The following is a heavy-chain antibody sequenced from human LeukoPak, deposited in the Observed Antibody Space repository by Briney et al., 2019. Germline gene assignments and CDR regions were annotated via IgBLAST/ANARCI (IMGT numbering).Heavy chain of an antibody. CDR3: ARSRSDGAFDI. J-gene: IGHJ3*02. CDR2: IYHSGFT. D-gene: IGHD6-25*01. Sequence: SETLSLTCSVSGGSITSGGDYWNWIRQPPGKGLEWIGYIYHSGFTYYNPSLKGRVTISVDRSKIQFSLKLSSVTAADTAVYYCARSRSDGAFDIWGQGTMVTVSS. V-gene: IGHV4-30-2*01. CDR1: GGSITSGGDY.